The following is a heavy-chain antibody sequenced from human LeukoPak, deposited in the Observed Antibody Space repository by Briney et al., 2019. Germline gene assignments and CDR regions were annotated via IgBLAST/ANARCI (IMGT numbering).Heavy chain of an antibody. D-gene: IGHD3-22*01. J-gene: IGHJ4*02. CDR1: GFTFSDYY. V-gene: IGHV3-11*01. CDR2: ISSSGSTI. CDR3: AKDRYSYDSSIGLYYFDY. Sequence: TGGSLRLSCAASGFTFSDYYMSWIRQAPGKGLEWVSYISSSGSTIYYADSVKGRFTISRDNAKNSLYLQMNSLRAEDTAVYYCAKDRYSYDSSIGLYYFDYWSQGTLVTVSS.